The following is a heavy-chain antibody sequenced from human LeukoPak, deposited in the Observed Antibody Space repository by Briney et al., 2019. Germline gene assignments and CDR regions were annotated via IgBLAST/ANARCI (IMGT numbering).Heavy chain of an antibody. D-gene: IGHD1-14*01. CDR3: AKGRTGTNYFGMDV. CDR2: VKSGGNT. Sequence: GGSLRLSCAASGFTFSTYDMRWVRQAPGKRLEWVSTVKSGGNTYYADSVKGRFTVSRDNSKNTVYLQMNSLRAEDTAIYYCAKGRTGTNYFGMDVWGQGTTVTVSS. J-gene: IGHJ6*02. CDR1: GFTFSTYD. V-gene: IGHV3-23*01.